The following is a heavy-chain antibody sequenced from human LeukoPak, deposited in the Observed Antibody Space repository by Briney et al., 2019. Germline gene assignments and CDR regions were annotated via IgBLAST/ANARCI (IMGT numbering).Heavy chain of an antibody. Sequence: GGSLRLSCAAPGFTFSSYWMHWVRQAPGKGLVWVSRINSDGSSTSYADSVKGRFTISRDNAKNTLYLQMNSLRAEDTAVYYCARVRAPMAYYFDYWGQGTLVTVSS. CDR3: ARVRAPMAYYFDY. V-gene: IGHV3-74*01. D-gene: IGHD2-2*01. CDR1: GFTFSSYW. J-gene: IGHJ4*02. CDR2: INSDGSST.